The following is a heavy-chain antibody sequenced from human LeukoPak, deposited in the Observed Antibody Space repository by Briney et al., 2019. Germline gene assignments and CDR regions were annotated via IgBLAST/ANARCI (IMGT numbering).Heavy chain of an antibody. CDR2: ISSSGSII. CDR1: GFTFSSYE. J-gene: IGHJ4*02. Sequence: GGSLRLSCAASGFTFSSYEMNWVRQAPGKGLEWVSYISSSGSIIYYADSVKGRFTISRDNAKNSLYLQMNSLRAEDTAVYYCARDDILTGPWGYWGQGTPVTVSS. V-gene: IGHV3-48*03. D-gene: IGHD3-9*01. CDR3: ARDDILTGPWGY.